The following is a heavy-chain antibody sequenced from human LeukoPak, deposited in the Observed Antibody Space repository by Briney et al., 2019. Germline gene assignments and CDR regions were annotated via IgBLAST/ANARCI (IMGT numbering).Heavy chain of an antibody. J-gene: IGHJ2*01. CDR2: IHPNGAST. V-gene: IGHV1-46*01. CDR1: GYTFTSYY. D-gene: IGHD3-22*01. Sequence: ASVKLSCTASGYTFTSYYMHWVRQAPGQGLEWMGIIHPNGASTAYAQQFQGRVTMTKDTSTSTVYMELSSLRSEDTALYYCARITTTTSGWYFNLWGRGTLVTVSS. CDR3: ARITTTTSGWYFNL.